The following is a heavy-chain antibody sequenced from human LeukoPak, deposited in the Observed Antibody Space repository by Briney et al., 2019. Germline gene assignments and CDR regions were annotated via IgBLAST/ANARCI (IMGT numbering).Heavy chain of an antibody. CDR1: GTSISNYY. CDR2: IYYSGDT. J-gene: IGHJ4*02. Sequence: SETLSLTCTVSGTSISNYYWSWIRQPPGKGLEWIGYIYYSGDTNYNPSLKSRVTMSVDTSKNQFSLKLSSVTAADTAVYYCARELSGYSYGGLPPQLIDYWGQGTLVTVSS. CDR3: ARELSGYSYGGLPPQLIDY. V-gene: IGHV4-59*12. D-gene: IGHD5-18*01.